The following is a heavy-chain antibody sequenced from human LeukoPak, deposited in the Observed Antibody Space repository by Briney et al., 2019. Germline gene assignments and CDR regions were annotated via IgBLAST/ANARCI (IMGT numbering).Heavy chain of an antibody. D-gene: IGHD6-6*01. CDR1: GFTFSSYG. Sequence: GGSLRLSCAASGFTFSSYGTNWVRQAPGKGLEWVSYISSSNSNINYADFVKGRFTISRDNARNSLYLQMNSLRAEDTAVYYCARGGAARPDIWGQGTMVTVSS. CDR2: ISSSNSNI. CDR3: ARGGAARPDI. J-gene: IGHJ3*02. V-gene: IGHV3-48*01.